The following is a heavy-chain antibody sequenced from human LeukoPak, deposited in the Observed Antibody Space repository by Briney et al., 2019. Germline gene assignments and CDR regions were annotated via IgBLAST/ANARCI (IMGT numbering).Heavy chain of an antibody. CDR1: GFTFSSYG. V-gene: IGHV3-30*02. D-gene: IGHD5-12*01. Sequence: GGSLRLSCAASGFTFSSYGMHWVRQAPGKGLEWVAFIRYDGSNKYYADSVKGRFTISRDNSKNTLYLQMNSLRAEDTAVYYCAKDGHGSGYHDAFDIWGQGTMVTVSS. CDR2: IRYDGSNK. J-gene: IGHJ3*02. CDR3: AKDGHGSGYHDAFDI.